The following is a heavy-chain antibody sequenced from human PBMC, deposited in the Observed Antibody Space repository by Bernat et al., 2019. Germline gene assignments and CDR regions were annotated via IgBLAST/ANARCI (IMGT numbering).Heavy chain of an antibody. Sequence: QVQLQQWGAGLLKPSETLSLTCAVYGGSFSGYYWSWIRQPPGKGLAWIGEINHSGSTNYNPSLKSRVTISVDTSKNQFSLKLSSVTAADTAVYYCARTRTTVTPTRGYYYYMDVWGKGTTVTVSS. J-gene: IGHJ6*03. CDR2: INHSGST. D-gene: IGHD4-17*01. CDR3: ARTRTTVTPTRGYYYYMDV. CDR1: GGSFSGYY. V-gene: IGHV4-34*01.